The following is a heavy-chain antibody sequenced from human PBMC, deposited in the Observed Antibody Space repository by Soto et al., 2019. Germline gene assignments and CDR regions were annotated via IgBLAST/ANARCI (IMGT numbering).Heavy chain of an antibody. CDR1: GFTFSGSA. J-gene: IGHJ6*02. CDR2: IRSKANSYAT. CDR3: TRRAYYDFWPGFGMDV. D-gene: IGHD3-3*01. Sequence: GGSLRLSCAASGFTFSGSAMHWVRQASGKGLEWVGRIRSKANSYATAYAASVKGRFTISRDDSKNTAYLQMNSLKTEDTAVYYCTRRAYYDFWPGFGMDVWGQGT. V-gene: IGHV3-73*01.